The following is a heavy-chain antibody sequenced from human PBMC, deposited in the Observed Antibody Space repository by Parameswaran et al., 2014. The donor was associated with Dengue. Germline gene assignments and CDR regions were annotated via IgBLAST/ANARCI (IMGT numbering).Heavy chain of an antibody. D-gene: IGHD7-27*01. CDR2: IYYSGST. J-gene: IGHJ3*02. CDR3: ARVSGDEGDI. Sequence: WIRQPPGKGLEWIGYIYYSGSTNYNPSLKSRVTISVDTSKNQFSLKLSSVTAADTAVYYCARVSGDEGDIWGQGTMVTVSS. V-gene: IGHV4-59*01.